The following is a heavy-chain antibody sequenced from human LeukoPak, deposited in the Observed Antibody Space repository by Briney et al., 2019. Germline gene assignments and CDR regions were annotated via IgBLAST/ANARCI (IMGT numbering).Heavy chain of an antibody. J-gene: IGHJ4*02. CDR2: IGGSGSTT. CDR1: GFTFSRYA. CDR3: XXXXXGXXXXXVXTNDY. Sequence: TGGSLRLSCEASGFTFSRYAMSWVRQAPGKGLEWVSGIGGSGSTTYYGASVKGRFTISRDNFKSTLYLQMNSLRAEDKAVYYXXXXXXGXXXXXVXTNDYWGQGTLVTVSS. V-gene: IGHV3-23*01.